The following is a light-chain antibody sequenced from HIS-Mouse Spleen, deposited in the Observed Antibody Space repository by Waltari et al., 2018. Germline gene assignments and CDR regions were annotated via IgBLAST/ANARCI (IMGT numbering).Light chain of an antibody. CDR2: DDS. V-gene: IGLV3-21*02. Sequence: SYVLTQPPSVSVAPGQTARITCGGNNIGSKSVHWYQQKPGQAPVLVVYDDSDRPSGIHERFSGSNSGNTASLTISRVVAGDEADYYCQSADSSGTYWVFGGGTKLTVL. CDR1: NIGSKS. J-gene: IGLJ3*02. CDR3: QSADSSGTYWV.